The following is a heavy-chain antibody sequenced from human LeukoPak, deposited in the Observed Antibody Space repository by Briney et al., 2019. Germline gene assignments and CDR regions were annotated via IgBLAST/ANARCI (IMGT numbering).Heavy chain of an antibody. CDR1: GGSISSYY. J-gene: IGHJ3*02. V-gene: IGHV4-4*07. Sequence: SETLSLTCTVSGGSISSYYWSWIRQPAGKGLEWIGRIYTSGSTNYNPSLKSRVTMSVDTSKNQFSLKLSSVTAADTAVYYCARSKSVVVPAAPNDAFDIWGQGTMVTVSS. CDR3: ARSKSVVVPAAPNDAFDI. D-gene: IGHD2-2*01. CDR2: IYTSGST.